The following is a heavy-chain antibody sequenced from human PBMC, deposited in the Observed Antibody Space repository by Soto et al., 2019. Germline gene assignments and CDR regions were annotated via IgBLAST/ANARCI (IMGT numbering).Heavy chain of an antibody. V-gene: IGHV4-39*01. CDR1: GGSFSSSSYY. Sequence: SETLSLTCTVSGGSFSSSSYYWGWIRQPPGKGLEWIGSIYYSGSTYYNPSLKSRVTISVDTSKNQFSLKLSSVTAADTAVYYCARTYYYDSARFASWGQGTLDTGSS. J-gene: IGHJ5*01. D-gene: IGHD3-22*01. CDR3: ARTYYYDSARFAS. CDR2: IYYSGST.